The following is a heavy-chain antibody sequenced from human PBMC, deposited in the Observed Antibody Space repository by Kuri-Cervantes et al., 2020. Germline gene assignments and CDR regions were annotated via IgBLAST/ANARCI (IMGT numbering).Heavy chain of an antibody. CDR1: GGTFSSYA. D-gene: IGHD6-13*01. CDR2: IIPIFGTA. CDR3: ARDGSSWYRWFDP. J-gene: IGHJ5*02. V-gene: IGHV1-69*06. Sequence: SVKVSCKASGGTFSSYAISWVRQAPGQGLEWMGGIIPIFGTANYAQKFQGRVTITADKSTSTAYMELSSLRSEDTAVYYCARDGSSWYRWFDPWGQGTLVTVSS.